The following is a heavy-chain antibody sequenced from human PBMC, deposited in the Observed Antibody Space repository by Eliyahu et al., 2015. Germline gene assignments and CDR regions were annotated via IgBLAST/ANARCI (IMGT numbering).Heavy chain of an antibody. CDR3: ARHQRSTSSPEEAFDI. CDR1: GCSISSSCYY. J-gene: IGHJ3*02. CDR2: IYYSGST. D-gene: IGHD2-2*01. V-gene: IGHV4-39*01. Sequence: QLQLQESGPGLVKPSETLSLTCTVSGCSISSSCYYWGWIRQPPGKGLEWIGSIYYSGSTYYNPSLKSRVTISVDTSKNQFSLKLSSVTAADTAVYYCARHQRSTSSPEEAFDIWGQGTMVTVSS.